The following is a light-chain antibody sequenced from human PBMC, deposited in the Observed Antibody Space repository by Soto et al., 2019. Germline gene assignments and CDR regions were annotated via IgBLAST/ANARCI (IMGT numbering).Light chain of an antibody. CDR1: SSNIGSKT. J-gene: IGLJ2*01. Sequence: QSALTQPPSASGTPGQRVTISCSGSSSNIGSKTVNWYQQLPGTAPKLLIYRNDQRPSGVPDRFSGSKSGTSASLAISELQSEDEADYYCAAWDDSLNGVVFGGGTKLTVL. CDR2: RND. V-gene: IGLV1-44*01. CDR3: AAWDDSLNGVV.